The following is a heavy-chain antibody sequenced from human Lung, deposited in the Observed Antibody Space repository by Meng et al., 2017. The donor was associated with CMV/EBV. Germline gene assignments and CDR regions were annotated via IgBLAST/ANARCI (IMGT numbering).Heavy chain of an antibody. Sequence: SVKVSXKASGGTFSSYAISWVRQAPGQGLEWMGGIIPIFGTANYAQKFQGRVTITTDESTSTAYMELSSLRSEDTAVYYCARGSSGTSWGFDYWGQGTLVTVSS. CDR3: ARGSSGTSWGFDY. D-gene: IGHD2-2*01. V-gene: IGHV1-69*05. CDR2: IIPIFGTA. J-gene: IGHJ4*02. CDR1: GGTFSSYA.